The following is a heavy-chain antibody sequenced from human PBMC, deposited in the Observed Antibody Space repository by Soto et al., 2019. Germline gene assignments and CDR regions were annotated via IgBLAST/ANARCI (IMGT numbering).Heavy chain of an antibody. J-gene: IGHJ5*02. CDR3: TVVKRWDQYCTSGYWFDP. CDR2: IKSRADGGTK. CDR1: GFTFSHAW. Sequence: EMHLVDSGGGLVKPGGSLRLSCAASGFTFSHAWMSWVRQAPGKRLEWVGRIKSRADGGTKDYGAPVRGRFTISRDDSENMLYLQMNSLKTEDTAVYYCTVVKRWDQYCTSGYWFDPCGPGTLVTVSS. V-gene: IGHV3-15*01. D-gene: IGHD2-8*01.